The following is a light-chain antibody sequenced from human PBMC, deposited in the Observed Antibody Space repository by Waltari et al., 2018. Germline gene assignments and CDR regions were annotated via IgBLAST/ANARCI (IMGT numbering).Light chain of an antibody. CDR3: QQYYSTVRT. J-gene: IGKJ1*01. Sequence: DIVMTQSPDSLAVSLGERATINCKSSQRVLYSSNNTDYLAWVQQKPGQPPKLLISWASTRESGVPDRFSGSGSGTDFTLTISSLQAEDVAVYYCQQYYSTVRTFGQGTKVEIK. CDR2: WAS. V-gene: IGKV4-1*01. CDR1: QRVLYSSNNTDY.